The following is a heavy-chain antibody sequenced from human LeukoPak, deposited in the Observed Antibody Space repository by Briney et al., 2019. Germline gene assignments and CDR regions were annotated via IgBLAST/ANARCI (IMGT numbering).Heavy chain of an antibody. CDR3: ARSGAVVPAASQGGFQH. J-gene: IGHJ1*01. CDR2: IYPGDSDT. V-gene: IGHV5-51*01. Sequence: GESLKISCKGSGYSFTSYWIGWVRQMPGKGLEWMGIIYPGDSDTRYSPSFQGQVTISADKSISTAYLQWSSLNASDTAMYYCARSGAVVPAASQGGFQHWGQGALVTVSS. CDR1: GYSFTSYW. D-gene: IGHD2-2*01.